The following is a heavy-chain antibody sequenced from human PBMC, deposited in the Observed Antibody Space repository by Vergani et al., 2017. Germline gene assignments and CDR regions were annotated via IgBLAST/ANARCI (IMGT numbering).Heavy chain of an antibody. CDR3: ARDRDDCSGGSCYPTTYYYYGMDV. V-gene: IGHV4-34*01. CDR1: GGSFSGYY. Sequence: QVQLQQWGAGLLKPSETLSLTCAVYGGSFSGYYWSWIRQPPGKGLEWIGEINHSGSTNYNPSLKSRVTISVDTSKNQFSLKLSSVTAADTAVYYCARDRDDCSGGSCYPTTYYYYGMDVWGQGTTVTVSS. D-gene: IGHD2-15*01. CDR2: INHSGST. J-gene: IGHJ6*02.